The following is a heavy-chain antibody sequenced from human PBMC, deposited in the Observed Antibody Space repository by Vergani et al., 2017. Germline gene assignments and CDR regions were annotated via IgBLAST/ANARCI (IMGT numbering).Heavy chain of an antibody. CDR3: AKVSTMVRGVTRFDAFDI. CDR1: GFTFSSYS. CDR2: ISSSSSYI. Sequence: EVQLVESGGGLVKPGGSLRLSCAASGFTFSSYSMNWVRQAPGKGLEWVSSISSSSSYIYYADSVKGRFTISRDNAKNSLYLQMNSLRAEDTAVYYCAKVSTMVRGVTRFDAFDIWGQGTMVTVSS. V-gene: IGHV3-21*04. D-gene: IGHD3-10*01. J-gene: IGHJ3*02.